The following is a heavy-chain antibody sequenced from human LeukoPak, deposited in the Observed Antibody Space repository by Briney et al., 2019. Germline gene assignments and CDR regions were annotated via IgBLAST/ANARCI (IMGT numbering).Heavy chain of an antibody. CDR3: ARNYGSGSYLVHWFDP. D-gene: IGHD3-10*01. CDR2: ISSSSSYI. J-gene: IGHJ5*02. V-gene: IGHV3-21*01. CDR1: GFTFSSYS. Sequence: PGGSLRLSCAASGFTFSSYSMNWVRQAPGKGLEWVSSISSSSSYIYYADSVKGRFTISRDNAKNSLYLRMNSLRAEDTAVYYCARNYGSGSYLVHWFDPWGQGTLVTVSS.